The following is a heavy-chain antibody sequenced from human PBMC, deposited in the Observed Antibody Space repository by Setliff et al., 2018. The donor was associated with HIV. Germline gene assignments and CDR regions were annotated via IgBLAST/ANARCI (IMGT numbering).Heavy chain of an antibody. CDR1: GYSVSSGYY. Sequence: SETLSLTCIVSGYSVSSGYYWGWFRQPPGKGLEWIGYIYDSGSTNYNPSLKSRVTVSIDTSKNQFSLNLTSVTAADTAVYYCARDPHYYDSSGHYSYFYFDFWGLGMRVTVSS. CDR2: IYDSGST. D-gene: IGHD3-22*01. V-gene: IGHV4-38-2*02. J-gene: IGHJ4*02. CDR3: ARDPHYYDSSGHYSYFYFDF.